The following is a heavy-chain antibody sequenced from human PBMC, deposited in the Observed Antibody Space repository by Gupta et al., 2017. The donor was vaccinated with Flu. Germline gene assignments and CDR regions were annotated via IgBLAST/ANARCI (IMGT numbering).Heavy chain of an antibody. CDR1: GYTFTAYY. V-gene: IGHV1-2*05. Sequence: QVQLAQSGAEAKKPGASVKVSCKASGYTFTAYYVPWVRQATGQGLEWMGRINPNGGGTNYGRKFQGRVTLTTDTSISTAYMDVCGLISGDTGVYYCAREFDYSSSSGRSLDYWGQGTLVTVAS. CDR2: INPNGGGT. CDR3: AREFDYSSSSGRSLDY. D-gene: IGHD4-11*01. J-gene: IGHJ4*02.